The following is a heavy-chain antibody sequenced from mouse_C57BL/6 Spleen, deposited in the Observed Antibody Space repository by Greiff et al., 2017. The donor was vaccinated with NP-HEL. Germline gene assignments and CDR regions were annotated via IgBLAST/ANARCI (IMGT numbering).Heavy chain of an antibody. CDR1: GYAFSSYW. D-gene: IGHD1-1*01. V-gene: IGHV1-80*01. Sequence: QVHVKQSGAELVKPGASVKISCKASGYAFSSYWMNWVKQRPGRGLEWIGQFYPGDGDTNYIGKFKGKATLTADKSSSTAYMQLSSLTSEDAAVYVCERSHYYGSSPYAMDYWGQGTSVTVSS. J-gene: IGHJ4*01. CDR3: ERSHYYGSSPYAMDY. CDR2: FYPGDGDT.